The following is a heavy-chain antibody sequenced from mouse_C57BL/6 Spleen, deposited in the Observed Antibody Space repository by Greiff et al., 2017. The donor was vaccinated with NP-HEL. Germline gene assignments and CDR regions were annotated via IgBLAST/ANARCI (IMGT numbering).Heavy chain of an antibody. CDR3: ARADRAYWYFDV. J-gene: IGHJ1*03. CDR2: INPNNGGT. V-gene: IGHV1-18*01. Sequence: VQLQQSGPELVKPGASVKIPCKASGYTFTDYNMDWVKQSHGKSLEWIGDINPNNGGTIYNQKFKGKATLTVDKSSSTAYMELRSLTSEDTAVYYCARADRAYWYFDVWGTGTTVTVSS. CDR1: GYTFTDYN. D-gene: IGHD3-2*01.